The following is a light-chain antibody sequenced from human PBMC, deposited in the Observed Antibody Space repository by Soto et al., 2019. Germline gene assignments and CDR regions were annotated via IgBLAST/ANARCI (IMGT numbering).Light chain of an antibody. J-gene: IGLJ1*01. CDR3: SSYTSSSTYV. CDR2: DVT. V-gene: IGLV2-14*03. CDR1: SSDVGGYNY. Sequence: QSALTQPASVSGSPGQSITIPCTGTSSDVGGYNYVSWYQQHPGKAPKLMIYDVTNRPSGVSNRFSGYKSGNTASLTISGLQAEDEADYYCSSYTSSSTYVFGTGTKVTVL.